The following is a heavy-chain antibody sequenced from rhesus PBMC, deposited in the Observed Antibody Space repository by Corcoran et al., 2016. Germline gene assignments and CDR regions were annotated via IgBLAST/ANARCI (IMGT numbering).Heavy chain of an antibody. D-gene: IGHD3-16*01. CDR3: TRDSGSYYDY. CDR1: GFTFSNHY. CDR2: IRRKAYGGTA. Sequence: EVQLVESGGGLVQPGGSLRLSCAASGFTFSNHYMYWVRQAPGKGLEWVGFIRRKAYGGTAEYAASVKGRFTISRDDSKSIAYLQMNSLKTEDTAVYYCTRDSGSYYDYWGQGVLVTVSS. J-gene: IGHJ4*01. V-gene: IGHV3-184*01.